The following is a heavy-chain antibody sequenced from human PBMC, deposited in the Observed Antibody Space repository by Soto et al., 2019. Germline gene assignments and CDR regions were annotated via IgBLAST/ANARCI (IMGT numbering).Heavy chain of an antibody. Sequence: SETLSLTCTVSDGSISSSNWWSWVRQPPGKGLEWIGEIYHSGSTNYNPSLKSRVTISVDKSKNQFSLKLSSVTAADTAVYYCARTKGGYSSSSVSFDYWGQGTLVTVSS. V-gene: IGHV4-4*02. D-gene: IGHD6-6*01. J-gene: IGHJ4*02. CDR3: ARTKGGYSSSSVSFDY. CDR1: DGSISSSNW. CDR2: IYHSGST.